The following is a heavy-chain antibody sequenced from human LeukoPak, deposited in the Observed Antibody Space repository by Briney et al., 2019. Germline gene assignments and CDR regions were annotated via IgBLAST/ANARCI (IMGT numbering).Heavy chain of an antibody. CDR1: GFTFTTYN. Sequence: GGSLRLSCAASGFTFTTYNMNWVRQAPGKRLEWVSSITSSSSYTFYADSVKGRFTISRDNAKNSLYLQMHSLRPEDTSIYYCARGPSEWFGESTVWGQGTLVTVSS. CDR2: ITSSSSYT. V-gene: IGHV3-21*01. D-gene: IGHD3-10*01. J-gene: IGHJ4*02. CDR3: ARGPSEWFGESTV.